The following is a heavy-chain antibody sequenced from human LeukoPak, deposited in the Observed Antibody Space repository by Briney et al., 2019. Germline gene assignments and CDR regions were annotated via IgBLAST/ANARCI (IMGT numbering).Heavy chain of an antibody. Sequence: ASVKVSCKASGYTFTSYAMHWVRQAPGQRLEWVGWINAGNGNTKYSQKFQGRVTITRDTSASTAYTELSSLRSEDTAVYYCARDHGGDSSGGGDYWGQGTLVTVSS. V-gene: IGHV1-3*01. CDR2: INAGNGNT. CDR1: GYTFTSYA. CDR3: ARDHGGDSSGGGDY. D-gene: IGHD3-22*01. J-gene: IGHJ4*02.